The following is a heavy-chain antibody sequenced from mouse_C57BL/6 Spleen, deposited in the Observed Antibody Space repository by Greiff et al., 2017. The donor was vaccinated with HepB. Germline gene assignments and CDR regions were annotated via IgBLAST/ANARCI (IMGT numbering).Heavy chain of an antibody. Sequence: VQLQQSGAELVKPGASVKISCKASGYAFSSYWMNWVKQRPGKGLEWIGQIYPGDGDTNYNGKFKGKATLTADKSSSTAYMQLSRLTSEDSAVYFCARGDYGSSYDAMDYWGQGTSVTVSS. D-gene: IGHD1-1*01. CDR2: IYPGDGDT. CDR1: GYAFSSYW. CDR3: ARGDYGSSYDAMDY. J-gene: IGHJ4*01. V-gene: IGHV1-80*01.